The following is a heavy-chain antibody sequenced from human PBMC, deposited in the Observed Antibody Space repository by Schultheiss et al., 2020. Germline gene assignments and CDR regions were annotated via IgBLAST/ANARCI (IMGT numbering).Heavy chain of an antibody. J-gene: IGHJ5*02. Sequence: LSLTCAASGFTFSSYSMNWVRQAPGKGLEWVSSISSSSSYIYYADSVKGRFTISRDNAKNSLYLQMNSLRAEDTAVYYCARVGEMAQKNWFDPWGQGTLVTVSS. D-gene: IGHD5-24*01. V-gene: IGHV3-21*01. CDR3: ARVGEMAQKNWFDP. CDR2: ISSSSSYI. CDR1: GFTFSSYS.